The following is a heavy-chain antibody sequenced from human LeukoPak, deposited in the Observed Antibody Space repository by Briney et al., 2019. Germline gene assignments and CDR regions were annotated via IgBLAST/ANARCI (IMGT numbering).Heavy chain of an antibody. CDR2: IYYSGST. CDR1: GGSISSSSYF. CDR3: AREHCSGGSCYSIYYYYYMDV. Sequence: SETLSLTCTVSGGSISSSSYFWSWIRQPPGKGLEWIGCIYYSGSTNYNPSLKSRITISVDTSKNQFSLKLSSVTAADTAVYYCAREHCSGGSCYSIYYYYYMDVWGKGTTVTVSS. J-gene: IGHJ6*03. D-gene: IGHD2-15*01. V-gene: IGHV4-61*01.